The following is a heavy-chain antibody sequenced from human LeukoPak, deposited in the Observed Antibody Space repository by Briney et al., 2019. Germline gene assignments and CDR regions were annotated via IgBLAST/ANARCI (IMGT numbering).Heavy chain of an antibody. Sequence: SETLSLTCAVYGGSFSGYYWSWIRQPPGKGLEWIGEINHSGSTNYNPSLKSRVTISVDTSKNQFSLKLSSVTAADTAVYYCAREGPNSANDYWGQGTLVTVSS. CDR1: GGSFSGYY. J-gene: IGHJ4*02. CDR2: INHSGST. CDR3: AREGPNSANDY. V-gene: IGHV4-34*01. D-gene: IGHD2/OR15-2a*01.